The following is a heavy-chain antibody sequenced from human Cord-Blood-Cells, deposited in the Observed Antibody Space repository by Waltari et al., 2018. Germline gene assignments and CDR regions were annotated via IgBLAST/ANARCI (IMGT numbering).Heavy chain of an antibody. CDR3: ARYGYSGSYYYDYYYGMDV. CDR2: QNPTSSNT. D-gene: IGHD1-26*01. Sequence: VPLVQSGAEAKQPGASVTVSCKAYGYTFTRYEIKGLRLATGQGVEWKVWQNPTSSNTGYAQKFQGRVTMTSDTSISTAYMELSSLRSEDTAVYYCARYGYSGSYYYDYYYGMDVWGQGTTVTVSS. V-gene: IGHV1-8*01. CDR1: GYTFTRYE. J-gene: IGHJ6*02.